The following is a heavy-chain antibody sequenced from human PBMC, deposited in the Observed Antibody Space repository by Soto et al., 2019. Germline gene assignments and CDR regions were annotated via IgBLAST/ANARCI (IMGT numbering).Heavy chain of an antibody. V-gene: IGHV1-69*06. CDR3: ARDAIFGVVTTYYFDY. CDR2: IIPIFGTA. CDR1: GGTFSSYA. Sequence: SVKVSCKASGGTFSSYAISWVRQAPGQGLEWMGGIIPIFGTANYAQKFQGRVTITADKSTSTAYMELSRLRSEDTAVYYCARDAIFGVVTTYYFDYWGQGTLVTVSS. D-gene: IGHD3-3*01. J-gene: IGHJ4*02.